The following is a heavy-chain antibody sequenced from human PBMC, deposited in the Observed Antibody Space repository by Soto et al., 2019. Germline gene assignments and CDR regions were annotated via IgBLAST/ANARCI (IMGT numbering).Heavy chain of an antibody. D-gene: IGHD6-13*01. J-gene: IGHJ6*02. CDR2: ISSSSSYI. Sequence: KTGGSLRLSCAASGFTFSSYSMNWVRQAPGKGLEWVSSISSSSSYIYYADSVKGRFTISRDNAKNSLYLQMNSLRAEDTAVYYCAREDSSPPYYYYGMDVWGQGTTVTVSS. CDR1: GFTFSSYS. V-gene: IGHV3-21*01. CDR3: AREDSSPPYYYYGMDV.